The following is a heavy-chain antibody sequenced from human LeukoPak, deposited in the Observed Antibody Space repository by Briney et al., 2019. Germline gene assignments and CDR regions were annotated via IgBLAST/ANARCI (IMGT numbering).Heavy chain of an antibody. Sequence: PGGSLRLSCAASGFTFSSYAMSWVRQAPGKGLEWVSAISGSGTSTYYADSVKGRFTISRDNSKNTLYLQMSTLRAEDTAVYYCTTAAGYNCGQYWGQGTLVTVSS. J-gene: IGHJ4*02. V-gene: IGHV3-23*01. CDR3: TTAAGYNCGQY. CDR1: GFTFSSYA. D-gene: IGHD5-18*01. CDR2: ISGSGTST.